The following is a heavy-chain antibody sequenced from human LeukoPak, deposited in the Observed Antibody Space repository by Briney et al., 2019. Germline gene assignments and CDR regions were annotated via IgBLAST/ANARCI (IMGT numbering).Heavy chain of an antibody. CDR3: ARGIATRPDYYYMDV. J-gene: IGHJ6*03. V-gene: IGHV1-2*02. CDR2: INPNSGGT. Sequence: ASVKVSCKASGYTVTGYYMHWVRQAPGQGLEWMGWINPNSGGTNYAQKFQGRVTMTRDTSISTAYMELSRLRSDDTAVYYCARGIATRPDYYYMDVWGKGTTVTVSS. D-gene: IGHD6-6*01. CDR1: GYTVTGYY.